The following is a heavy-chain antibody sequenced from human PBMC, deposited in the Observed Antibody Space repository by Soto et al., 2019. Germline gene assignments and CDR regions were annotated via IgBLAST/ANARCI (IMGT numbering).Heavy chain of an antibody. D-gene: IGHD1-1*01. CDR3: ARNLASVHDY. J-gene: IGHJ4*02. CDR2: INPYNGNT. Sequence: QVQLVQSGGEVKRPGASVKVSCKASGYPFTSYGISWVRQAPGQGLEWMGWINPYNGNTKYAQKFQGRATMTTDTPTTTAYMELRRLSHEDTAVYYCARNLASVHDYWGQGSLVTVSS. CDR1: GYPFTSYG. V-gene: IGHV1-18*04.